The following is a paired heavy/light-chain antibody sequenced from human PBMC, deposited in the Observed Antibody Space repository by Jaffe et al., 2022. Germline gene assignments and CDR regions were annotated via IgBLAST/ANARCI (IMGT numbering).Light chain of an antibody. CDR1: SSDVGGYNY. CDR3: NSYSGSNNVV. V-gene: IGLV2-8*01. J-gene: IGLJ2*01. Sequence: QSALTQPPSASGSPGQSVTISCTGTSSDVGGYNYVSWYQQHPGKAPKLLIYDVSERPSGVPDRFSGSKSGNTASLTVSRLQAEDEADYYCNSYSGSNNVVFGGGTKLTVL. CDR2: DVS.
Heavy chain of an antibody. J-gene: IGHJ4*02. CDR3: ARDNGWGRYYFDS. CDR2: ISSSRSSI. CDR1: GFTFSSYS. Sequence: EVQLVDSGGGLVKPGGSLRLSCAASGFTFSSYSMNWVRQAPGKGLEWVSFISSSRSSIHYADSVKGRFTISRDNAKNSLYLQMNSLRAEDTAVYYCARDNGWGRYYFDSWGQGTLVTVSS. V-gene: IGHV3-21*02. D-gene: IGHD6-19*01.